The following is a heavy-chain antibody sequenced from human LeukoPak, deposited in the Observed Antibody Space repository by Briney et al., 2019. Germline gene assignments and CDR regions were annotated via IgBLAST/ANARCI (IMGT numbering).Heavy chain of an antibody. V-gene: IGHV3-23*01. CDR3: AKGRYYYDSSDAFDI. CDR2: ISGSGGST. J-gene: IGHJ3*02. CDR1: GFTFSDYY. D-gene: IGHD3-22*01. Sequence: QPGGSLRLSCAASGFTFSDYYMSWVRQAPGKGLEWVSAISGSGGSTYYADSVKGRFTISRDNSKNTLFLQMNSLRAEDTAVYYCAKGRYYYDSSDAFDIWGQGTMVTASS.